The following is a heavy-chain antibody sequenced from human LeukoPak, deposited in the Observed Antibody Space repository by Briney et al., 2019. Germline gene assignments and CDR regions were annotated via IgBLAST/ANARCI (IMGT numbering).Heavy chain of an antibody. Sequence: GGSLRLSCAASGFTFSSYSMNWVRQAPGKGLEWVSSISSSSSYIYYAGSVKGRFTISRDNAKNSLYLQMNSLRAEDTALYYCARDTTVTNYGMDVWGQGTTVTVSS. V-gene: IGHV3-21*01. CDR3: ARDTTVTNYGMDV. CDR1: GFTFSSYS. CDR2: ISSSSSYI. J-gene: IGHJ6*02. D-gene: IGHD4-17*01.